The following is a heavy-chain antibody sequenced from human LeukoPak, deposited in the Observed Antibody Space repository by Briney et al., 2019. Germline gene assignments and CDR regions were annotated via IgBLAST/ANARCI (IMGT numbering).Heavy chain of an antibody. CDR3: AKGGGSSWYNSWCFEY. J-gene: IGHJ4*02. CDR1: GFTFSSYA. V-gene: IGHV3-23*01. Sequence: GGSLRLSCAASGFTFSSYAMSWVRQAPGKGLEWVSAISGSGGSTFYADSVKGRFTISRDNSKNALYLQMNSLRAEDTAVYYCAKGGGSSWYNSWCFEYWGRGTRVTVSS. D-gene: IGHD6-13*01. CDR2: ISGSGGST.